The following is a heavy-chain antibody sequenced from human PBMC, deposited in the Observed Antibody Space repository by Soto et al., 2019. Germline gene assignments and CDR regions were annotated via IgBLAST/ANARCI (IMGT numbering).Heavy chain of an antibody. CDR3: ARWYGGSLDY. J-gene: IGHJ4*02. CDR1: GGSISSGGYY. CDR2: IYYSGST. Sequence: PSETLSLTCTVSGGSISSGGYYWSWIRQHPGKGLEWIGYIYYSGSTNYNPSLKSRVTISVDTSKNQFSLKLNSVTAADTAVYYCARWYGGSLDYWGQGTLVTVSS. V-gene: IGHV4-61*08. D-gene: IGHD4-17*01.